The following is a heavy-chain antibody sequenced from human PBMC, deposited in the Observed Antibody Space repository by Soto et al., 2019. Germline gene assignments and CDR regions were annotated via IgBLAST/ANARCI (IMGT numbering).Heavy chain of an antibody. CDR1: EYTFTSYA. CDR3: ARKRGYSYGYDY. CDR2: INAGNGNT. D-gene: IGHD5-18*01. J-gene: IGHJ4*02. Sequence: ASVKVSCKASEYTFTSYAMHWVRQAPGQRLEWMGWINAGNGNTKYSQKFQGRVTITRDTSASTAYMELSSLRSEDTAVYYCARKRGYSYGYDYWGQGTLVTVSS. V-gene: IGHV1-3*01.